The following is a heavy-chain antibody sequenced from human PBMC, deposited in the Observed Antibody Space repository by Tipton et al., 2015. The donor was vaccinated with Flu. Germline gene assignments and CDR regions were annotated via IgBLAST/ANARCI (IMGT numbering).Heavy chain of an antibody. CDR3: ARRDFSNYVSDPKNWFDR. J-gene: IGHJ5*02. D-gene: IGHD4-11*01. CDR2: IYYSGST. V-gene: IGHV4-31*02. CDR1: GGSISSGGAY. Sequence: LRLSCTVSGGSISSGGAYWSWIRQRPGKGLEWIGGIYYSGSTYYNPSLRSRVYISVDTSKNQFSLEMRSVTATDMAVYFCARRDFSNYVSDPKNWFDRWGQGTLVTVSS.